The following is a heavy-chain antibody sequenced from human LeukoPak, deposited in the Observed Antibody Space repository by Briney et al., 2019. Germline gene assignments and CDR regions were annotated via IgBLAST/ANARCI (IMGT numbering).Heavy chain of an antibody. Sequence: SETLSLTCAVYGGSFSGYYWSWIRQPPGKRLEWIGEINHSGSTNYNPSLKSRVTISVDTSKNQFSLKLSSVTAADTAVYYCARDGVDSTSSNRRYYYYYYGMDVWGQGTTVTVSS. CDR2: INHSGST. CDR3: ARDGVDSTSSNRRYYYYYYGMDV. D-gene: IGHD2-2*01. CDR1: GGSFSGYY. V-gene: IGHV4-34*01. J-gene: IGHJ6*02.